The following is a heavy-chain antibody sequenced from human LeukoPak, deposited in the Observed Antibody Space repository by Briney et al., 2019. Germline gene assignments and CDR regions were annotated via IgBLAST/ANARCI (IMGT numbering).Heavy chain of an antibody. Sequence: SETLSLTCAVYGGSFSGYYWSWIRQPPGKGLEWMGEINHSGSTNYNPSLKSRVTISVDTSKNQFSLKLSSVTAADTAVYYCARGHDGYCTNGVCLYYFDYWGQGTLVTVSS. CDR3: ARGHDGYCTNGVCLYYFDY. CDR2: INHSGST. CDR1: GGSFSGYY. J-gene: IGHJ4*02. D-gene: IGHD2-8*01. V-gene: IGHV4-34*01.